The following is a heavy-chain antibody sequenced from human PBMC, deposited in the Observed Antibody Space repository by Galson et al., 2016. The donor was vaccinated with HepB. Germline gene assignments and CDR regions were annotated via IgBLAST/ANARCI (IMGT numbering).Heavy chain of an antibody. CDR2: IYHSGTT. Sequence: SETLSLTCSVSAGSLSTYYWTWIRQSTGKGLEWIGCIYHSGTTNYNPSFESRVSISVDTSKNQFSLRVTSVTAADTAVYYCARGLPTTVSNWFDPWGQGTLVTVSP. J-gene: IGHJ5*02. CDR1: AGSLSTYY. CDR3: ARGLPTTVSNWFDP. D-gene: IGHD1-1*01. V-gene: IGHV4-59*01.